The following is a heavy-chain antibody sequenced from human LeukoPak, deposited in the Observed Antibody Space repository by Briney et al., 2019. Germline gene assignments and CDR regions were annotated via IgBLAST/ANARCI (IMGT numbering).Heavy chain of an antibody. Sequence: GRSLRLSWAAAGFTFSSYSMDWVRQAPGKVLEWVSSISSIGSYIYYADSVKGRFTIYRENAKTSLYLQMTSLRAEDTAVYYCARERRITMVRGVSFDYWGQGTLVTVSS. D-gene: IGHD3-10*01. CDR1: GFTFSSYS. CDR2: ISSIGSYI. J-gene: IGHJ4*02. CDR3: ARERRITMVRGVSFDY. V-gene: IGHV3-21*01.